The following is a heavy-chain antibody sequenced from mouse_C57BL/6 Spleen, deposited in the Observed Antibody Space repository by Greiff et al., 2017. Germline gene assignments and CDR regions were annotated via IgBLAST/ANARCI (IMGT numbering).Heavy chain of an antibody. CDR1: GYTFTSYW. CDR3: ARRGIYSGYDYDEGFAY. CDR2: IDPSDSYT. V-gene: IGHV1-69*01. Sequence: QVQLQQPGAELVMPGASVKLSCKASGYTFTSYWMHWVKQRPGQGLEWIGEIDPSDSYTNYNQKFKGKSTLTVDKSSSTAYMQLSSLTSEDSAVYYCARRGIYSGYDYDEGFAYWGQGTLVTVSA. J-gene: IGHJ3*01. D-gene: IGHD2-4*01.